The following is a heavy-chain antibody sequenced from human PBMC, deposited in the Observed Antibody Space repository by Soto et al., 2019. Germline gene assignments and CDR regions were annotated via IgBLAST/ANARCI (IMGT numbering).Heavy chain of an antibody. CDR2: IYYRGST. CDR1: GVSISSGGYY. J-gene: IGHJ5*02. Sequence: SETLSLTCTVSGVSISSGGYYWSWIRQHPGKGLEWIGYIYYRGSTYYNPSLKSRVTISVDTSKNQFSLKLSSVTAADTAVYYCARFRVVPAAPTDPWGQGTLVTVSS. CDR3: ARFRVVPAAPTDP. D-gene: IGHD2-2*01. V-gene: IGHV4-31*03.